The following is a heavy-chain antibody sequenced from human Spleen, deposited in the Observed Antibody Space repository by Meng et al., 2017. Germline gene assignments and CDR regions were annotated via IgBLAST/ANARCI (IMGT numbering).Heavy chain of an antibody. V-gene: IGHV7-4-1*02. D-gene: IGHD6-13*01. CDR1: GYTFTSYA. J-gene: IGHJ4*02. CDR3: ARGELGIAHR. CDR2: INTNTGNP. Sequence: HVQLVHSGSELKKPGASVTVSCKTSGYTFTSYAMNWVRQAPGKGPEWMGWINTNTGNPTYAQGFTGRFVFSLDTSASTAYLQISSLKAEDTAVYFCARGELGIAHRWGQGTLVTVSS.